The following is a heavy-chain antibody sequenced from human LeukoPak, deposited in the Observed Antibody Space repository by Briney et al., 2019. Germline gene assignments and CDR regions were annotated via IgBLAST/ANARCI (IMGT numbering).Heavy chain of an antibody. J-gene: IGHJ4*02. V-gene: IGHV3-53*01. CDR2: IYSDNT. CDR1: GFTVSSNS. CDR3: AKLLYYYDSSQPY. Sequence: PGGSLRLSCTVSGFTVSSNSMSGVRQSPGKGLEWVSFIYSDNTHYSDSVKGRFTISRDNSKNTLYLQMNSLRAEDTAVYYCAKLLYYYDSSQPYWGQGPLVSVSS. D-gene: IGHD3-22*01.